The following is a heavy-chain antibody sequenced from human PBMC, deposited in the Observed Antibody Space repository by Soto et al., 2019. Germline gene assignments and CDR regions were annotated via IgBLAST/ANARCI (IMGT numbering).Heavy chain of an antibody. CDR2: IYSSGST. V-gene: IGHV4-4*07. J-gene: IGHJ5*02. Sequence: QVQLQESGPGLVKPSETLSLSCTVSGGAISGYYWTWIRQPAGKGLEWIGRIYSSGSTKYNPSLQSRATVSLDTSKYQFSLRLTSVTAADTAVYYCARGQRFSDWFDPWGQGTLVTVSS. CDR1: GGAISGYY. D-gene: IGHD3-3*01. CDR3: ARGQRFSDWFDP.